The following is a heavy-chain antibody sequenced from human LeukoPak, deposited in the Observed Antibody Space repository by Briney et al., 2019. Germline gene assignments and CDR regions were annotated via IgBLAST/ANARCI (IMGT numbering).Heavy chain of an antibody. D-gene: IGHD2-15*01. J-gene: IGHJ4*02. CDR2: IDWNSGSI. CDR1: GFTFDDYS. V-gene: IGHV3-9*01. Sequence: GGSLRLSCAASGFTFDDYSMHWVRQPPGKGLEWLSGIDWNSGSIGYADSVKGRFTISRDNAKNSLYLQMNSLRADDTAFYYCAKDFSFAATSYYFDFWGRGTLVTVSP. CDR3: AKDFSFAATSYYFDF.